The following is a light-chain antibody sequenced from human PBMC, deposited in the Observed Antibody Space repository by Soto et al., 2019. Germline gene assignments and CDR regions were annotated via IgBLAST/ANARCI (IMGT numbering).Light chain of an antibody. J-gene: IGLJ2*01. CDR1: SSDVGGYNF. V-gene: IGLV2-14*03. CDR3: AAWDDRLSAVV. CDR2: EVS. Sequence: QSVLTQPASVFGSPGQSITFSCTGTSSDVGGYNFVSWYQQHPGKAPKLMIYEVSSRPSGVSNRFSGSKSGNTASLTISGLQPEDEADYYCAAWDDRLSAVVFGGGTKLTVL.